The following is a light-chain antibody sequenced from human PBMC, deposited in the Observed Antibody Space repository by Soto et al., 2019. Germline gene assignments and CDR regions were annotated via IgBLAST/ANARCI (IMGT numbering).Light chain of an antibody. Sequence: DFQMTHSPSALSGSVGDGVTITCRARQTISSWLAWYQQKPGKAPRLLIYKASTLKSGVPARFSGSGSGTEFTLTISSLQPEDFAAYYCHHYDNYPQAYGQGTKVDIK. CDR2: KAS. J-gene: IGKJ2*01. V-gene: IGKV1-5*03. CDR1: QTISSW. CDR3: HHYDNYPQA.